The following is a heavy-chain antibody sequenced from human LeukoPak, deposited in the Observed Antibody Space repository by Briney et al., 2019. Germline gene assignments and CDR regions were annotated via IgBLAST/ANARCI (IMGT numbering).Heavy chain of an antibody. CDR3: AQGGIAAAGTFRFDP. V-gene: IGHV3-23*01. Sequence: GGSLRLSCAASGFTFSSYALSGVRQAPGKGLEWVSAISGSGGSTYYADSVKGRFTISRDNSKNTLYLQMNSLRAEDTAVYYCAQGGIAAAGTFRFDPWGQGTLVTVSS. J-gene: IGHJ5*02. CDR2: ISGSGGST. CDR1: GFTFSSYA. D-gene: IGHD6-13*01.